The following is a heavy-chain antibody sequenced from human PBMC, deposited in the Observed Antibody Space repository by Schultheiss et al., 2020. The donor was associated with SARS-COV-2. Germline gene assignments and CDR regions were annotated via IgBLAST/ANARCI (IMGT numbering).Heavy chain of an antibody. V-gene: IGHV4-4*07. CDR2: IYTSGST. Sequence: SQTLSLTCTVSGGSISSYYWSWIRQPAGKGLEWIGRIYTSGSTNYNPSLKSRVTISVDTSKNQFSLKLSSVTAADTAVYYCARGEMTGYYRGYYYYYYGMDVWGQGTTVTVSS. CDR3: ARGEMTGYYRGYYYYYYGMDV. CDR1: GGSISSYY. J-gene: IGHJ6*02. D-gene: IGHD3-9*01.